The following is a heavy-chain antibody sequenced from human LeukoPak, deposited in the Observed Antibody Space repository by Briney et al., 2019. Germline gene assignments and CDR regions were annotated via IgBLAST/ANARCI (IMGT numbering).Heavy chain of an antibody. CDR2: ISRSSIYI. CDR1: GFTFSSYN. V-gene: IGHV3-21*04. J-gene: IGHJ4*02. D-gene: IGHD3-22*01. CDR3: AKDGYDYDSSYSYFDY. Sequence: GGSLRLSCAASGFTFSSYNMNWVRQAPGKGLEWVSCISRSSIYIYYADSVKGRFTISRDNAKNSLYLQMNTLRAEDTAVYYCAKDGYDYDSSYSYFDYWGQGTLVTVSS.